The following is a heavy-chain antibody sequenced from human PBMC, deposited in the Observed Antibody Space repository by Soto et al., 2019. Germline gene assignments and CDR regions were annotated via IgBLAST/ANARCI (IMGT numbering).Heavy chain of an antibody. J-gene: IGHJ4*02. V-gene: IGHV3-48*02. CDR2: IISSSSTI. CDR1: GFTFSAYS. CDR3: ARDRPADY. Sequence: EVQLVESGGGLVQPRGSLRLSCAASGFTFSAYSMNWVRQAPGKGLEWVSYIISSSSTIYYADSVKGRFTISRDNAKNSVYLQMNSLRDEDTAVYYCARDRPADYWGQGTLVTVSS.